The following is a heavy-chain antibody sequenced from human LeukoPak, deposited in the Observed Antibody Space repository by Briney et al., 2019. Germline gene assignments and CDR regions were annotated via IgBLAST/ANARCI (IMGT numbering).Heavy chain of an antibody. D-gene: IGHD5-12*01. Sequence: ASVKVSCKVSGYTLTELSMHWVRQAPGQGLEWMGWINPNSGGTKYAQKFQGWVTMTRDTSTTTAYMELSGLKSDDTAVYYCARARGYRGYDADYWGQGSLVTVSS. CDR1: GYTLTELS. V-gene: IGHV1-2*04. J-gene: IGHJ4*02. CDR2: INPNSGGT. CDR3: ARARGYRGYDADY.